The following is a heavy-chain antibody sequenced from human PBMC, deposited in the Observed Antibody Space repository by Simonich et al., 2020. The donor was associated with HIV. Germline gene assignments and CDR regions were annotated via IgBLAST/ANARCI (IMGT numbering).Heavy chain of an antibody. D-gene: IGHD3-16*01. CDR3: ARARAALDMIFDY. CDR1: GFTFSSHW. CDR2: INQDGGDK. V-gene: IGHV3-7*01. Sequence: EVQLVESGGGLVQPGGSLRLSCAASGFTFSSHWVNWVRRAPGKGLEWVANINQDGGDKRYVDSVKGRFTISRDNAQSSLYLQMNSLRAEDTAVYYCARARAALDMIFDYWGQGTLVTVSS. J-gene: IGHJ4*02.